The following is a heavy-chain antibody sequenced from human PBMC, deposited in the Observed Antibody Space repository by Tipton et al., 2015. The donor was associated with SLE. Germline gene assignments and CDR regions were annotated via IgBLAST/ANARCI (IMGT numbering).Heavy chain of an antibody. CDR3: ARGTALYYFGMDV. Sequence: TLSLTCTVSGGAINSSGNYWTWIRQHPEKGLEWIGYIYYSGDTYYNPSLKSRIVISLDTSKNHFSLKLSSVTAADTAVYYCARGTALYYFGMDVWGQGTTVTVSS. J-gene: IGHJ6*02. CDR2: IYYSGDT. CDR1: GGAINSSGNY. V-gene: IGHV4-31*03.